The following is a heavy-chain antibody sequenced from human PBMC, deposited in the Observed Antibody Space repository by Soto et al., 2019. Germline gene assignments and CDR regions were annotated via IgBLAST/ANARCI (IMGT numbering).Heavy chain of an antibody. CDR1: VYTFTNYW. CDR3: ARSSQVAIIDDFDV. D-gene: IGHD2-15*01. Sequence: PGESLKISCKGSVYTFTNYWIAWVRQMPGKGLEWMGIIYPGDSDTRYSPSFQGQVTMSADKSIRTAYLQWSSLKASDTAVYYCARSSQVAIIDDFDVWGQGTMVTFSS. V-gene: IGHV5-51*01. CDR2: IYPGDSDT. J-gene: IGHJ3*01.